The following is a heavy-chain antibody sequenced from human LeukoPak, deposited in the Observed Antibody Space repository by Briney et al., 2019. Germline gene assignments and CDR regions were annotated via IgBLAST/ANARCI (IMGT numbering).Heavy chain of an antibody. CDR2: ISSSSSYI. J-gene: IGHJ5*02. V-gene: IGHV3-21*01. CDR1: GFTFSSYS. D-gene: IGHD2-15*01. CDR3: AKVKDPYEVLYWFDP. Sequence: GGSLRLSCAASGFTFSSYSMNWVRQAPGKGLEWVSSISSSSSYIYYADSVKGRFTISRDNAKNSLYLQMNSLRAEDTAVYYCAKVKDPYEVLYWFDPWGQGTLVTVSS.